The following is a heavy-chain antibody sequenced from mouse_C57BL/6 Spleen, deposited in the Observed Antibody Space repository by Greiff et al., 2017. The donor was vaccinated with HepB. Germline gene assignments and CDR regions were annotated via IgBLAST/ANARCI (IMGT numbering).Heavy chain of an antibody. J-gene: IGHJ3*01. V-gene: IGHV14-1*01. CDR1: GFNIKDYY. CDR2: IDPEDGDT. CDR3: TTRPCGSGFAY. Sequence: EVQLQQSGAELVRPGASVKLSCTASGFNIKDYYMHWVKQRPEQGLEWIGRIDPEDGDTEYAPKFQGKATMTADTASNTAYLLLSSLTSEDTAVYYCTTRPCGSGFAYWGQGTLVTVSA. D-gene: IGHD1-1*01.